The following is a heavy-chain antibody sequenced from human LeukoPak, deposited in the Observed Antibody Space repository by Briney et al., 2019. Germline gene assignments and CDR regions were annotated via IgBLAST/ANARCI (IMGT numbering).Heavy chain of an antibody. CDR3: ARDRGAYCGGDCYLGFDY. J-gene: IGHJ4*01. CDR2: IAGSSVYI. V-gene: IGHV3-21*01. D-gene: IGHD2-21*02. CDR1: GFPFSSYT. Sequence: GGSLRLSCAASGFPFSSYTTNWVRQARGKGREWVSSIAGSSVYISYADSVKGRFTISRDNAKKSLYLQMTSLTAEDTAVYYCARDRGAYCGGDCYLGFDYWGRGTLVAVSS.